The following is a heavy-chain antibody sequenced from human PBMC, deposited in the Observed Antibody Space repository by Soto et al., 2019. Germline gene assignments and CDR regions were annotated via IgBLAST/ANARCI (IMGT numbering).Heavy chain of an antibody. J-gene: IGHJ5*02. V-gene: IGHV4-31*03. CDR2: IYYSGST. Sequence: SETLSLTCTVSGGSISSGCYYWSWIRQHPGKGLEWIGYIYYSGSTYYNPSLKSRVTISVDTSKNQFSLKLSSVTAADTAVYYCXRDLWFGELSDWFDPWGQGTLVTVSS. CDR1: GGSISSGCYY. CDR3: XRDLWFGELSDWFDP. D-gene: IGHD3-10*01.